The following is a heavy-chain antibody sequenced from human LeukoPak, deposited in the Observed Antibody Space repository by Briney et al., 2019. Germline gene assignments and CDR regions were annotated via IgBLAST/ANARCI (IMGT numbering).Heavy chain of an antibody. J-gene: IGHJ4*02. CDR3: ARGAVADSIDY. CDR1: GFTFSSYA. Sequence: GGSLRLSCAASGFTFSSYAMHWVRQAPGKGLEWVAVMSYDGSNKYYADSVKGRFTISRDNAKNSLYLQMNSLRAEDTAAYYCARGAVADSIDYWGQGTLVTVSS. V-gene: IGHV3-30-3*01. CDR2: MSYDGSNK. D-gene: IGHD6-19*01.